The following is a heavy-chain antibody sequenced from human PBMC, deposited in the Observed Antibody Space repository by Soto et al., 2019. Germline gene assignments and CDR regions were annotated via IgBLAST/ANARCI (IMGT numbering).Heavy chain of an antibody. J-gene: IGHJ6*02. CDR3: VSPWNDRTYYHFGLDV. D-gene: IGHD1-1*01. Sequence: PGGSVRLSCAASGFTFSSYAMSWVRQAPGKGLEWVAVRSGSGYSTNYADSVKGRFTISRDNSKSTLYLQMDSLRAEDTATYYCVSPWNDRTYYHFGLDVWGQGTTVTVSS. CDR2: RSGSGYST. V-gene: IGHV3-23*01. CDR1: GFTFSSYA.